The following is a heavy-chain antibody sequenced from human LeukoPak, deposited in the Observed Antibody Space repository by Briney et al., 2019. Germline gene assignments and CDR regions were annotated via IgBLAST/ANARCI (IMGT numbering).Heavy chain of an antibody. CDR1: GFGFSSYA. CDR2: ISNDGNNK. D-gene: IGHD3-10*01. J-gene: IGHJ4*02. Sequence: GGSLRLSCAASGFGFSSYAMHWVRQAPGKGLEWVALISNDGNNKYHADSVKGRFTIPRDNSKKSLYLQMNSLRPEDTALYYCARDPVSIGSRMNSDYWGQGTLVTVSS. CDR3: ARDPVSIGSRMNSDY. V-gene: IGHV3-30-3*01.